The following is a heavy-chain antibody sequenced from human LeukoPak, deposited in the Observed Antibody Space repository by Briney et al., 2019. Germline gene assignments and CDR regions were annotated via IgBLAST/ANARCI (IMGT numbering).Heavy chain of an antibody. CDR3: ARDSTHSSSWNYYYYYMDV. Sequence: GGSLRLSCAASGFTFSSYWMHWVRQAPGKGLVWVSRINSDGSSTSYADSVKGRFTISRDNAKNTLYLQMNSLRAEDTAVYYCARDSTHSSSWNYYYYYMDVWGKGTTVTISS. CDR2: INSDGSST. V-gene: IGHV3-74*01. J-gene: IGHJ6*03. D-gene: IGHD6-13*01. CDR1: GFTFSSYW.